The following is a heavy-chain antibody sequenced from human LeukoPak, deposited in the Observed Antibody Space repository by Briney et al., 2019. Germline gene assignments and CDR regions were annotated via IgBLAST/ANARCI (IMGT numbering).Heavy chain of an antibody. CDR2: INHSGST. D-gene: IGHD5-12*01. Sequence: SETLSLTCAVYGGSFSGYYWSWIRQPPGKGLEWIGEINHSGSTNYNPSLKSRVTISVDTSKNQFSLKLSPVTAADTAVYYCARKRYSGYDYWGQGTLVTVSS. J-gene: IGHJ4*02. CDR3: ARKRYSGYDY. V-gene: IGHV4-34*01. CDR1: GGSFSGYY.